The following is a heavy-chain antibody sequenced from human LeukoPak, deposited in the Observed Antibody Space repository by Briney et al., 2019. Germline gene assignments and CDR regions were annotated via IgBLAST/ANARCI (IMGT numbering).Heavy chain of an antibody. J-gene: IGHJ4*02. CDR2: IYYSGST. CDR3: ARDPTHHFGYTGQFKGTIDY. V-gene: IGHV4-39*07. D-gene: IGHD5-18*01. Sequence: PSETLSLTCTVSGGSISSSSYYWGWIRQPPGKGLEWIGSIYYSGSTYYNPSLKSRVTISVDTSKNQFSLKLSSVTAADTAVYYCARDPTHHFGYTGQFKGTIDYWGQGTLVTVSS. CDR1: GGSISSSSYY.